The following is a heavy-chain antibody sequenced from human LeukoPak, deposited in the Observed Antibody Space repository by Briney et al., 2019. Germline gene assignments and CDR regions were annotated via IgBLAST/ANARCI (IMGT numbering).Heavy chain of an antibody. CDR1: GFTFSSYA. CDR2: ISGSGGST. J-gene: IGHJ3*02. Sequence: GGSLRLSCAASGFTFSSYAMSWVRQAPGKGLELVSAISGSGGSTYYADPVKGRFTISRDNSKNTLYLQMNSLRAEDTAVYYCAKQGISLGTYAFDIWGQGTIVTVSS. V-gene: IGHV3-23*01. CDR3: AKQGISLGTYAFDI. D-gene: IGHD3-3*02.